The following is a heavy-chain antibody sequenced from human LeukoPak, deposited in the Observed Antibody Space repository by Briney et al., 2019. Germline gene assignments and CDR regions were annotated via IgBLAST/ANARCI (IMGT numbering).Heavy chain of an antibody. CDR2: ISGSGGST. V-gene: IGHV3-23*01. Sequence: PGGSLRLSCAASGFTFSSYAMSWVRQAPGKGLEWVSGISGSGGSTYYADSVKGRFTISRDNSKNTLYLQMNSLRAEDTAVYYCAEGRDGYNADFDYWGQGTLVTVSS. D-gene: IGHD5-24*01. J-gene: IGHJ4*02. CDR1: GFTFSSYA. CDR3: AEGRDGYNADFDY.